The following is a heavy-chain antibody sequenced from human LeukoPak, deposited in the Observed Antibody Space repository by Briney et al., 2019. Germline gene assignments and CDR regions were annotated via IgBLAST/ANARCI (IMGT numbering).Heavy chain of an antibody. V-gene: IGHV4-59*08. J-gene: IGHJ4*02. CDR1: GGSISSYY. CDR3: VADSSGPFDY. CDR2: IYYSGST. Sequence: SETLCLTCTVSGGSISSYYRSWIRQPPGKGLEWIGYIYYSGSTNYNPSLKSRVTISVDTSKNQFSLKLSSVTAADTAVYYCVADSSGPFDYWGQGTLVTVSS. D-gene: IGHD3-22*01.